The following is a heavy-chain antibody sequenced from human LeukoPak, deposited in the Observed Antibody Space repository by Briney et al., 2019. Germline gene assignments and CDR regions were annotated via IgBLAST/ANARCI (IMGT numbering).Heavy chain of an antibody. CDR1: GFTVSTNY. CDR3: ARVGDHYHWYFDL. J-gene: IGHJ2*01. D-gene: IGHD3-10*01. Sequence: PGGTLRLSCAASGFTVSTNYMNWVRQTPGKGPEWVSIIYSGGSTYYADSVKGRFIVSRDSSKNTLYLQMNSLRAEDTAVYYCARVGDHYHWYFDLWGRGTLVTVSS. V-gene: IGHV3-53*01. CDR2: IYSGGST.